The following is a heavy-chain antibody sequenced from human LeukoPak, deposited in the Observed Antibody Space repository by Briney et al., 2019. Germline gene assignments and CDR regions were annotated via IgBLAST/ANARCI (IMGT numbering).Heavy chain of an antibody. CDR2: ISSGGGTI. J-gene: IGHJ4*02. CDR3: ARGSAIPDY. CDR1: GFTFSSFE. D-gene: IGHD2-21*01. V-gene: IGHV3-48*03. Sequence: GGSLRLSCAASGFTFSSFEMNWVRQAPGKGLEWVSYISSGGGTIYYADSVKGQFTISRDNAKISLYLQMNSLRAEDMAVYYCARGSAIPDYWGQGTLVTVSS.